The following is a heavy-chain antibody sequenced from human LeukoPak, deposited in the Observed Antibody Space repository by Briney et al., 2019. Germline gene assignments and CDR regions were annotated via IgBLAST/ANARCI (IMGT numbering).Heavy chain of an antibody. CDR1: GFTFSSYW. V-gene: IGHV3-7*05. CDR3: AREAAAAHPDF. Sequence: GGSLRLSCAASGFTFSSYWMNWVRQAPGKGLEWVATIKQDGSEEYYVDSVKGRFTISRDNAKNSLYLQMNSLRAEDTAVYYCAREAAAAHPDFWGQGTLVVVSA. D-gene: IGHD6-13*01. J-gene: IGHJ4*02. CDR2: IKQDGSEE.